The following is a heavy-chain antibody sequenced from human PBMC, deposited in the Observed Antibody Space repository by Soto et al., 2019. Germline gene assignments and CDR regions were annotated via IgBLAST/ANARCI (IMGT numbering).Heavy chain of an antibody. CDR2: IVPGLGTT. CDR3: ARSYASGSPNWFDP. CDR1: GGTFSTYG. J-gene: IGHJ5*02. Sequence: GASVKVSFKTAGGTFSTYGINWVRQAPGQGLELIGGIVPGLGTTNYAQKFQGRVRIIADAPTRTAYLELRSLRYEDTAMYYCARSYASGSPNWFDPWGQGTQVTVSS. V-gene: IGHV1-69*13. D-gene: IGHD3-10*01.